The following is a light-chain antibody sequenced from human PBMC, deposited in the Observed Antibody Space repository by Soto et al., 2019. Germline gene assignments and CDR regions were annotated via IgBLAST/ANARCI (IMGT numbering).Light chain of an antibody. CDR3: CSYAGTSSYA. Sequence: QSVLTQPASVSGSLGQAITISCTGTSSDVGGYNLVSWYQQHPGKAPKLMIYEVTKRPSGVSNRFSASESGDTASLTISGLQAEDEADYYCCSYAGTSSYAFGTGTKVTVL. CDR2: EVT. CDR1: SSDVGGYNL. J-gene: IGLJ1*01. V-gene: IGLV2-23*02.